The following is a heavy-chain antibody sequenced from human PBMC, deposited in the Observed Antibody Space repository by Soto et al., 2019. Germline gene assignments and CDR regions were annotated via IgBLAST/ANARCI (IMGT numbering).Heavy chain of an antibody. CDR2: IYYTGST. Sequence: QVQLQESGPGLVKPSQTLSLTCTVSGGSISSAGYFWSWIRQLPGKGLEWIGYIYYTGSTHFNPSVKSRIAMSVDKPKNQFSLKLSSMTAADTAVYYCVRDKNRYDFGSGTGVPCWYFDLWGRGTLVTVSS. CDR1: GGSISSAGYF. J-gene: IGHJ2*01. V-gene: IGHV4-31*03. D-gene: IGHD3-10*01. CDR3: VRDKNRYDFGSGTGVPCWYFDL.